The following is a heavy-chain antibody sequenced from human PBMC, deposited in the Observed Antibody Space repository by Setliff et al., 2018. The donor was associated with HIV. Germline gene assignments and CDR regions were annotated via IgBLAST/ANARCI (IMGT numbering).Heavy chain of an antibody. CDR3: ARDQWGYSYGYYYYYYMDV. D-gene: IGHD5-18*01. V-gene: IGHV3-74*01. J-gene: IGHJ6*03. CDR1: GFTFSSYW. Sequence: GGSLRLSCAASGFTFSSYWMHWVRQAPGKGLVWVSRLNSDGSSKSYADAVKGRFTISRDNSKNTLYLQMNSLRAEDTAVYYCARDQWGYSYGYYYYYYMDVWGKGTTVTVSS. CDR2: LNSDGSSK.